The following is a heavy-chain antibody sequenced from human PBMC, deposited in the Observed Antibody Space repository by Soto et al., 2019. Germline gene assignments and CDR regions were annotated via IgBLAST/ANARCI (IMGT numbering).Heavy chain of an antibody. CDR1: GDSVTSHY. Sequence: PSETLSLTCSFSGDSVTSHYLTWIRQSPEKGLEWIGYMHYSGFSHYNPSLKSRVTISVDTSKNQFSLKLSSVTGADTAVYYCAMSYYDFWSGYYTGGNWFDPWGQGTLVTVSS. CDR2: MHYSGFS. CDR3: AMSYYDFWSGYYTGGNWFDP. V-gene: IGHV4-59*02. J-gene: IGHJ5*02. D-gene: IGHD3-3*01.